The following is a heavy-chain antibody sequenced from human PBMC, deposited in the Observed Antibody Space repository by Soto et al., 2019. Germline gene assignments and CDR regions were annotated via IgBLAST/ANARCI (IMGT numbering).Heavy chain of an antibody. Sequence: ASVKVSCKASGYTFTSYAMHWVRQAPGQRLEWMGWINAGNGNTKYSQKFQGRVTITRDTSASTAYMELSSLRSEDTAVYYCARASIFGVVMYPFDPWGQGTLVTVSS. CDR1: GYTFTSYA. V-gene: IGHV1-3*01. CDR3: ARASIFGVVMYPFDP. D-gene: IGHD3-3*01. J-gene: IGHJ5*02. CDR2: INAGNGNT.